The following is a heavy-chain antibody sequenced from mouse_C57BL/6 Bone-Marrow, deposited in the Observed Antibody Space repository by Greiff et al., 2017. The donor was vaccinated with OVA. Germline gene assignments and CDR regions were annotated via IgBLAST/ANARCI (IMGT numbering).Heavy chain of an antibody. J-gene: IGHJ4*01. Sequence: VQLQQPGAELVKPGASVKLSCKASGYTFTSYWMQWVKQRPGQGLEWIGEIDPSDSYYTSNQKFKGKATLTVDTSSSPAYMQRSSLTSEDSAVYYCAREGYYEAMDYWGQGTSVTVSS. CDR3: AREGYYEAMDY. V-gene: IGHV1-50*01. D-gene: IGHD2-3*01. CDR1: GYTFTSYW. CDR2: IDPSDSYY.